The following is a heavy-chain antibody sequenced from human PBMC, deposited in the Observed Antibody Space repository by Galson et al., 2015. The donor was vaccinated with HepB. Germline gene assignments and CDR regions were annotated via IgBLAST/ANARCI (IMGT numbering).Heavy chain of an antibody. Sequence: SLRLSCAASGFTFNHYYMNWIRQAPGKGLEWVSYITNSGTTIYFADSMKGRFTISRDNAKNSLYLHMNSLRAEDSAVYYCARGRSAWSTHDWFDPWGQGTLVTVSS. CDR1: GFTFNHYY. CDR2: ITNSGTTI. D-gene: IGHD6-19*01. J-gene: IGHJ5*02. CDR3: ARGRSAWSTHDWFDP. V-gene: IGHV3-11*01.